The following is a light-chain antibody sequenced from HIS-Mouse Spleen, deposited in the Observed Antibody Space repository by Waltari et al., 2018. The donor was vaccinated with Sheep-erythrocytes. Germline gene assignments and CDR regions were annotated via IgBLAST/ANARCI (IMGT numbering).Light chain of an antibody. CDR3: CSYAGSYNHV. Sequence: QSALTQPRSVSGSPGQSVTISCTGTSSDVGGYTYVSWYQQHPGKAHKLMIYDVSKRPSGVPDRFSGSKSGNTASLTISGLQAEDEADYYCCSYAGSYNHVFATGTKVTVL. CDR1: SSDVGGYTY. J-gene: IGLJ1*01. V-gene: IGLV2-11*01. CDR2: DVS.